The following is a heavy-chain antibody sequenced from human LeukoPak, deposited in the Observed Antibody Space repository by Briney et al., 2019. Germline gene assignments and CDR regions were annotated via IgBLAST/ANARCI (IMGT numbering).Heavy chain of an antibody. Sequence: GGSLRLSCAASGFTFSSYAMSWVRQAPGKGLEWVSSISSSSSYIYYADSVKGRFTISRDNAKNPLYLQMNSLRAEDTAVYYCARDTDSRNWNGLFDHWGQGTLVTVSS. D-gene: IGHD6-13*01. CDR2: ISSSSSYI. J-gene: IGHJ4*02. CDR3: ARDTDSRNWNGLFDH. V-gene: IGHV3-21*01. CDR1: GFTFSSYA.